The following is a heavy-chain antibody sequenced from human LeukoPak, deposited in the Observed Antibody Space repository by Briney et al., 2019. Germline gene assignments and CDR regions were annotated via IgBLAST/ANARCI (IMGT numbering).Heavy chain of an antibody. CDR2: MNPNSGNT. D-gene: IGHD5-18*01. V-gene: IGHV1-8*01. CDR3: VRGRGYSYGLDY. J-gene: IGHJ4*02. Sequence: ASVKVSCKASGYTFTSYDINWVRQATGQGLEWMGWMNPNSGNTGYAQKFQGRVTMTRNTSISTAYMELSSLRSEDTAVYYCVRGRGYSYGLDYWGQGTLVTVSS. CDR1: GYTFTSYD.